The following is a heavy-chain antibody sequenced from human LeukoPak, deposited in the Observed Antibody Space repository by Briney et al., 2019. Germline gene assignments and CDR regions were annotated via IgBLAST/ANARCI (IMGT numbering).Heavy chain of an antibody. D-gene: IGHD2-15*01. CDR1: GGTFSSYA. CDR2: IIPIFGTA. Sequence: GASVKVSCKASGGTFSSYAISWVRQAPGQGLEWMGGIIPIFGTANYAQKFQGRVTITADESTSTAYMELSSLRSEDTAVYYCVGSLLYYYYYMDVWGEGTTVTVSS. V-gene: IGHV1-69*13. J-gene: IGHJ6*03. CDR3: VGSLLYYYYYMDV.